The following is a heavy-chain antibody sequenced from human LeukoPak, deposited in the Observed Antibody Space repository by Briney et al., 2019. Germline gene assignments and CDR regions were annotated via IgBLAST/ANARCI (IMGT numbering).Heavy chain of an antibody. V-gene: IGHV4-59*12. CDR2: IYYSGST. CDR3: ARGLRSSGYYRGLYFQH. D-gene: IGHD3-22*01. J-gene: IGHJ1*01. CDR1: GGSISNYY. Sequence: SETLSLTCTVSGGSISNYYWSWIRQPPGKGLEWVGYIYYSGSTNYISSLKSLVTISVDTSKNHFSLKLSSVTAADTAVYYCARGLRSSGYYRGLYFQHWGQGTLVTVSS.